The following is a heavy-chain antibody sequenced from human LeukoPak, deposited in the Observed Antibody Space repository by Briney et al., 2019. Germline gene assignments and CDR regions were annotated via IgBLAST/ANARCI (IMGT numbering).Heavy chain of an antibody. J-gene: IGHJ4*02. CDR1: GFTFSSYG. CDR2: IRYDGSNK. CDR3: AKGRGYSYGYYFDY. D-gene: IGHD5-18*01. V-gene: IGHV3-30*02. Sequence: PGGSLRLSCAASGFTFSSYGMHWVRQAPGKGLEWVAFIRYDGSNKYYADSVKGRFTISRDNSKNTLYLQMNSLRAEDTAVYYCAKGRGYSYGYYFDYWGQGTLVIVSS.